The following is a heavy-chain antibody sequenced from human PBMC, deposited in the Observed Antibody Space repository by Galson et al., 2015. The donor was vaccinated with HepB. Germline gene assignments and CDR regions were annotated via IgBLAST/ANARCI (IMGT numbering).Heavy chain of an antibody. CDR3: ARVGKYYDYVWGSYRLDY. CDR1: GYTFTSYD. CDR2: MNPNSGNT. Sequence: SVKVSCKASGYTFTSYDINWVRRATGQGLEWMGWMNPNSGNTGYAQKFQGRVTMTRNTSISTAYMELSSLRSEDTAVYYCARVGKYYDYVWGSYRLDYWGQGTLVTVSS. J-gene: IGHJ4*02. V-gene: IGHV1-8*01. D-gene: IGHD3-16*02.